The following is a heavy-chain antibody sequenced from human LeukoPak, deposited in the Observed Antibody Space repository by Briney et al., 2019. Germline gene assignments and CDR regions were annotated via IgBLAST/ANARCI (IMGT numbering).Heavy chain of an antibody. CDR2: TSSSDAGT. CDR3: ARDRSSSWYGPQAFWFDP. Sequence: GGSLRLSCAASGFTLNNYAMSWVRQAPGKGLEWVSATSSSDAGTYHADSVRGRFTISRDNSKNTLYLQMNSPRAEDTAVYYCARDRSSSWYGPQAFWFDPWGQGTLVTVSS. V-gene: IGHV3-23*01. D-gene: IGHD6-13*01. J-gene: IGHJ5*02. CDR1: GFTLNNYA.